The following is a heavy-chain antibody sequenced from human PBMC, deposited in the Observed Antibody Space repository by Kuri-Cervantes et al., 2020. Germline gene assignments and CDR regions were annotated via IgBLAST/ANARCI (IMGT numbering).Heavy chain of an antibody. J-gene: IGHJ4*02. D-gene: IGHD1-26*01. V-gene: IGHV3-30-3*02. CDR2: ISYDGSNK. CDR1: GLTFSSYA. Sequence: GGSLRLSCAASGLTFSSYAMHWVRQAPGKGLEWVAVISYDGSNKNYADSVKGRFTISRDNSKNTLYLQMNSLRAEDTAVYYCAEGANPGYWGQGTLVTVSS. CDR3: AEGANPGY.